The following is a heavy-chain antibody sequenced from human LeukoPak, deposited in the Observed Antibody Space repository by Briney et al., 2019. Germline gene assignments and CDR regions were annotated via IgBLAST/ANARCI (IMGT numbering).Heavy chain of an antibody. CDR3: TTDPNFDYVWGTYRLDY. Sequence: GGSLRLSCAASGFTFSNAWMSWVRQAPGKGLEWVGRITSRTDGGTTDYAAPVKGKFTFSRDDSKNTLYLQMNSLKTEDTAVYYCTTDPNFDYVWGTYRLDYWGQGTLVTVSS. J-gene: IGHJ4*02. CDR1: GFTFSNAW. V-gene: IGHV3-15*05. CDR2: ITSRTDGGTT. D-gene: IGHD3-16*02.